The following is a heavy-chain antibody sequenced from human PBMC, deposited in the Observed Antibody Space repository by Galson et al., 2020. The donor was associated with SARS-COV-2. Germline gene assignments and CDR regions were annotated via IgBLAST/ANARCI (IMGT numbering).Heavy chain of an antibody. CDR2: IWYEGSNK. CDR1: GFTFSRSG. D-gene: IGHD5-18*01. CDR3: ARVSTGPYTEFDY. Sequence: GESLKISCATSGFTFSRSGMHWVRKDPGKGLAWVAAIWYEGSNKHYATTVKGRITISRDNSKNTLYLQMNSLRAEDTAVYYCARVSTGPYTEFDYWGQGTLVTVSS. J-gene: IGHJ4*02. V-gene: IGHV3-33*01.